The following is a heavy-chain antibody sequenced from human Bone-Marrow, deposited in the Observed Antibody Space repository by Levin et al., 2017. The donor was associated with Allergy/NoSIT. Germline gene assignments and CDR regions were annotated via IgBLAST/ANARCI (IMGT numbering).Heavy chain of an antibody. CDR1: GFTFSDYY. D-gene: IGHD2-2*01. CDR3: AREYCSSTSCPLGGMDV. V-gene: IGHV3-11*01. Sequence: PGGSLRLSCAASGFTFSDYYMSWIRQAPGKGLEWVSYISSSGSTIYYADSVKGRFTISRDNAKNSLYLQMNSLRAEDTAVYYCAREYCSSTSCPLGGMDVWGQGTTVTVSS. CDR2: ISSSGSTI. J-gene: IGHJ6*02.